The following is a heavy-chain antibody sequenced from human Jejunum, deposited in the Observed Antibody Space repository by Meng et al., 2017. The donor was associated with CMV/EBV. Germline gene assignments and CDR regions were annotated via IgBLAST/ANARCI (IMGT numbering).Heavy chain of an antibody. CDR1: GGALSSVRYS. Sequence: VPGHVLWQRSPPLSRPCAVLGGALSSVRYSCSCIRQPAGKGLGWIVLIYSSGSTNYNPPLKSRVTISLDKSKIQFSLKLSSVSAADTAVYYCARESLVASPPEGFEYWGQGTLVTVSS. CDR3: ARESLVASPPEGFEY. V-gene: IGHV4-61*02. CDR2: IYSSGST. J-gene: IGHJ4*02. D-gene: IGHD1-14*01.